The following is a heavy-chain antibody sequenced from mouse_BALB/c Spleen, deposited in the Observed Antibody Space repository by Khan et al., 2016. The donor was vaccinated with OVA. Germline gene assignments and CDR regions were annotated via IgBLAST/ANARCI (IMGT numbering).Heavy chain of an antibody. V-gene: IGHV2-6-5*01. J-gene: IGHJ4*01. Sequence: VQRVESGPGLVAPSQSLSITCTVSGFSLTDYAVSWIRQPPGKGLEWLGVLWAGGSKYYNSALKSRLSISKDNSRSQVFLNMNSLQTDDTAIYYCAKDPPYYAMDSWGQGISVTVSS. CDR1: GFSLTDYA. CDR3: AKDPPYYAMDS. CDR2: LWAGGSK.